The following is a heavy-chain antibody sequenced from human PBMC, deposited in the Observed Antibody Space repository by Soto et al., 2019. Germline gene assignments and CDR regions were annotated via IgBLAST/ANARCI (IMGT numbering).Heavy chain of an antibody. D-gene: IGHD2-8*02. CDR2: INHSGST. CDR1: GGSFSAYY. Sequence: SETLSLTCAVYGGSFSAYYWSWIRQPPGKGLEWIGEINHSGSTNYNPSLKSRVTISVDTPKNQFSLKLSSVTAADTAVYYCARGQSSLLLDCWGQGILVTV. J-gene: IGHJ4*02. V-gene: IGHV4-34*01. CDR3: ARGQSSLLLDC.